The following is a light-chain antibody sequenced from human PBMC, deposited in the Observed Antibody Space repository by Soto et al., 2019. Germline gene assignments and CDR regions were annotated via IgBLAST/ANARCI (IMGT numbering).Light chain of an antibody. CDR3: QQRSNWPPENT. CDR2: DAS. CDR1: QSVSSY. V-gene: IGKV3-11*01. Sequence: EIVLTQSPATLSLSPGERATLSCRASQSVSSYLAWYQQKPGQAPRLLIYDASNRATGIPARFSGSGSGPDCTLTLSSLEPEDFAVYYCQQRSNWPPENTFGQGTKLEIK. J-gene: IGKJ2*01.